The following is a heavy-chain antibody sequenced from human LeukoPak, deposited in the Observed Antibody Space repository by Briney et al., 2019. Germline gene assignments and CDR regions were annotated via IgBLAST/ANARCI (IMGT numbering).Heavy chain of an antibody. CDR3: ARDRGYSSFDY. Sequence: GGSLRLSCAASGFTFSTYPMHWVRQAPGKGLEWVAVMSFDGDSEYYSDSVRGRFTVSRDNAKSTLYLQMNSLRPEDTAVYYCARDRGYSSFDYWGQGTLVTVSS. D-gene: IGHD6-19*01. CDR2: MSFDGDSE. V-gene: IGHV3-30-3*01. J-gene: IGHJ4*02. CDR1: GFTFSTYP.